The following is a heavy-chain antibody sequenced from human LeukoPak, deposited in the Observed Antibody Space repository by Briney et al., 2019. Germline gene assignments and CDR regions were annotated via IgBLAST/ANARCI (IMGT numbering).Heavy chain of an antibody. CDR3: ARDAIIAATGPWGFDY. CDR1: GHTFTSYG. Sequence: ASVKVSCKASGHTFTSYGISWVRQAPGQGLEWMGWISAYNGNTNYAQKLQGRVTMTTDTSTSTAYMELRSLRSDDTAVYYCARDAIIAATGPWGFDYWGQGTLVTVSS. V-gene: IGHV1-18*01. D-gene: IGHD6-13*01. J-gene: IGHJ4*02. CDR2: ISAYNGNT.